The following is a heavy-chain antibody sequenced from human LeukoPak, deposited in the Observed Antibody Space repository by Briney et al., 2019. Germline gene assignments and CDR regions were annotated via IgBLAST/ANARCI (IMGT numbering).Heavy chain of an antibody. CDR2: ISWNRGSI. D-gene: IGHD3-10*01. V-gene: IGHV3-9*03. CDR1: GFTFGDYA. Sequence: PGGSLRLSCAASGFTFGDYAMNWVRQAPGKGLEWVSGISWNRGSIGYADSVRGRFTISRDNAKNSLYLQMNSLRAEDMALYYCAKDMYGSGTSDAFDIWGQGTMVTVSS. CDR3: AKDMYGSGTSDAFDI. J-gene: IGHJ3*02.